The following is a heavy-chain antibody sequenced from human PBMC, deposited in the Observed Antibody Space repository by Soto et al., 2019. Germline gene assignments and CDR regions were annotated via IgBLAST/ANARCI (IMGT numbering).Heavy chain of an antibody. CDR1: GYTFTNNY. CDR3: ARGGGGWYVDFDY. Sequence: ASVKVSCKTSGYTFTNNYMHWVRQAPGQGLEWMGIINPSGGSTSYAQKFQGRVTMTRDTSTSTVYMELSSLRSEDTAVYYCARGGGGWYVDFDYWGQGTLVTVSS. D-gene: IGHD6-19*01. J-gene: IGHJ4*02. CDR2: INPSGGST. V-gene: IGHV1-46*01.